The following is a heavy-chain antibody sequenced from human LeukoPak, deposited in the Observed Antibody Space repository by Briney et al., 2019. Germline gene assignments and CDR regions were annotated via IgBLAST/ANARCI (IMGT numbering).Heavy chain of an antibody. D-gene: IGHD3/OR15-3a*01. CDR2: IFYSGDT. V-gene: IGHV4-39*01. CDR3: ARQTGSGLFILP. CDR1: GDSISSNTFY. J-gene: IGHJ4*02. Sequence: SETLSLTCTVSGDSISSNTFYWGWIRQPPGKELECIASIFYSGDTYYNASLKSQVSISIDTSKNQFSLRLTSVTAADTAVYYCARQTGSGLFILPGGQGTLVTVSS.